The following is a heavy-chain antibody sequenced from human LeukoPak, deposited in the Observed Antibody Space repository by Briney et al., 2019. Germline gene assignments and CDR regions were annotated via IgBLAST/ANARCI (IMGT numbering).Heavy chain of an antibody. CDR3: ARGGDSGYDLAT. D-gene: IGHD5-12*01. CDR1: GGTFSSYA. J-gene: IGHJ4*02. Sequence: GASVKVSCKASGGTFSSYAISWVRQAPGQGLEWMGRIIPILGIANYAQKFQGRVMITADKSTSTAYMELSRLRSDDTAVYYCARGGDSGYDLATWGQGTLVTVSS. CDR2: IIPILGIA. V-gene: IGHV1-69*04.